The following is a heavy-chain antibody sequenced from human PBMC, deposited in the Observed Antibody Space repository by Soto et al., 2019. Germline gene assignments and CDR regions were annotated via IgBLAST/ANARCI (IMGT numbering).Heavy chain of an antibody. Sequence: GGSLRLSCAASGFSFSNAWLNWVRQAPGKGLEWVGRIRSRSATTDYAAPVKGRFTISRDDSKYTLYLQMNSLKTEDTAVYYCTTDPYSSGLEGYWGQGTLVTVSS. D-gene: IGHD6-19*01. CDR3: TTDPYSSGLEGY. J-gene: IGHJ4*02. CDR1: GFSFSNAW. CDR2: IRSRSATT. V-gene: IGHV3-15*07.